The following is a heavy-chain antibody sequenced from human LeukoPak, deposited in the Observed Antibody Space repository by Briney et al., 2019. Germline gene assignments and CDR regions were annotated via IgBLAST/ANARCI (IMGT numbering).Heavy chain of an antibody. J-gene: IGHJ4*02. CDR1: GFTFSSYG. CDR3: ARDNVYMFDY. CDR2: IRYDGSNK. Sequence: AGGSLRLSCAASGFTFSSYGMHWVRQAPGKGLEWVAFIRYDGSNKYYADSVKGRFTISRDNSKNTLYLQMNSLRAEDTAVYYCARDNVYMFDYWGQGTQVTVSS. V-gene: IGHV3-30*02. D-gene: IGHD5/OR15-5a*01.